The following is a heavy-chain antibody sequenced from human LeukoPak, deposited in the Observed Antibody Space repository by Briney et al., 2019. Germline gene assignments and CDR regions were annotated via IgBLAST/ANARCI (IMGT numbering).Heavy chain of an antibody. CDR3: AILPPPDTYYRPGVH. CDR1: GGSISSYY. D-gene: IGHD3-10*01. V-gene: IGHV4-59*12. Sequence: SETLSLTCTVSGGSISSYYWSWIRQPPGKGLEWIGYIYYSGSTNYNPSLKSRVTISVDTSKNQFSLKLSSVTAADTAVYYCAILPPPDTYYRPGVHWGQGTLVSVSS. J-gene: IGHJ4*02. CDR2: IYYSGST.